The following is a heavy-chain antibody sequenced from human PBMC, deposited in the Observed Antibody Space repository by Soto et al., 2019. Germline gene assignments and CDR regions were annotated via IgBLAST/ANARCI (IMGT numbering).Heavy chain of an antibody. CDR2: ISYDGSHK. CDR1: GFTFNSYG. D-gene: IGHD5-12*01. CDR3: AKDRAGYSRGMDV. J-gene: IGHJ6*02. Sequence: QVQLVESGGGVVQPGRSLRLSCAVSGFTFNSYGMHWVRQSPGTGLEWVTLISYDGSHKYYTDSVKGRFTISRDNSKNTLYLQMNSLRDEDTAVYYCAKDRAGYSRGMDVWGQGTTVTVSS. V-gene: IGHV3-30*18.